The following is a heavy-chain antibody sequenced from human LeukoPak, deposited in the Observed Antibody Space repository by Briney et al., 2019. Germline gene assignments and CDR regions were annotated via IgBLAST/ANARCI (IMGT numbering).Heavy chain of an antibody. J-gene: IGHJ6*03. CDR3: AGAPEYCSSTSCYGYYYMDV. D-gene: IGHD2-2*01. Sequence: ASVKVSCKASGYTFTSYGISWVRQAPGQGLEWMGWISAYNGNTNYAQKLQGRVTMTTDTSTSTAYMELRSLRSDDTAVYYCAGAPEYCSSTSCYGYYYMDVWGKGTTVTVSS. CDR1: GYTFTSYG. CDR2: ISAYNGNT. V-gene: IGHV1-18*01.